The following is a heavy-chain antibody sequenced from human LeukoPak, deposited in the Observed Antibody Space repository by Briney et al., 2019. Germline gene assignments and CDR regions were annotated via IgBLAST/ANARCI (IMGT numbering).Heavy chain of an antibody. D-gene: IGHD1-26*01. CDR1: GFTFSSYA. CDR2: ISGSGGST. V-gene: IGHV3-23*01. J-gene: IGHJ4*02. CDR3: AKDFESIVGACFDY. Sequence: QPGGSLRLSCAASGFTFSSYAMSWVRQAPGKGLEWVSAISGSGGSTYYADSVKGWFTISRDNSKNTLYLQMNSLRAEDTAVYYCAKDFESIVGACFDYWGQGTLVTVSS.